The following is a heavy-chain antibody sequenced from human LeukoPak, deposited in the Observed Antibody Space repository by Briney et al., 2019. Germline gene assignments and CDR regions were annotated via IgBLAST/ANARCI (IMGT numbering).Heavy chain of an antibody. CDR2: IIPIFGTA. V-gene: IGHV1-69*05. J-gene: IGHJ4*02. CDR3: ARAGGYCSSTSCYWYY. D-gene: IGHD2-2*01. CDR1: GGTFSSYA. Sequence: SVKVSCKASGGTFSSYAISWVRQAPGQGLEWMGGIIPIFGTANYAQKFQGRVTITTDESTSTAYMELSSLRSEDTAVYYCARAGGYCSSTSCYWYYWGQGTLVIVSS.